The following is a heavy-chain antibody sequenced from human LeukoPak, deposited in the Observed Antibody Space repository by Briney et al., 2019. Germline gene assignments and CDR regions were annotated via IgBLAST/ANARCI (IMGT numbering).Heavy chain of an antibody. CDR3: ATRGGNYYDSSGYFDY. V-gene: IGHV4-34*01. CDR1: GGSFSGYY. J-gene: IGHJ4*02. Sequence: SETLSLTCAVYGGSFSGYYWSWIRQPPGKGLEWIGEINHRGSTNYNPSLKSRVTISVDTSKNQFSLELNSVTAADTAVYYCATRGGNYYDSSGYFDYWARGTLVTVS. CDR2: INHRGST. D-gene: IGHD3-22*01.